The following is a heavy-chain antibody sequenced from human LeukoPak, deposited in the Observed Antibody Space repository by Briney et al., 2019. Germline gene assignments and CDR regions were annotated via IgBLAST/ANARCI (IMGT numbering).Heavy chain of an antibody. CDR1: EGTFTTYA. CDR2: IIPILGIA. D-gene: IGHD6-19*01. V-gene: IGHV1-69*04. J-gene: IGHJ6*02. Sequence: SVRVSYTASEGTFTTYAISWVRQAPGQGLEWMGRIIPILGIANYAQKFQGRVTITSDKSTSTAYMELSSLRSEDTAVYYCAGPVPGYSSGWYNYYYGMDVWGQGTTVTVSS. CDR3: AGPVPGYSSGWYNYYYGMDV.